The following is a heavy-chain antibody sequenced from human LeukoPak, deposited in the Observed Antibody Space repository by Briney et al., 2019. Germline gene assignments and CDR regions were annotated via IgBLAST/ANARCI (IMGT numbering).Heavy chain of an antibody. V-gene: IGHV4-59*01. CDR1: GGSISSYY. D-gene: IGHD1-26*01. CDR2: IYYSGST. Sequence: PSETLSLTCTVSGGSISSYYWSWVRQPPGKGLEWIGYIYYSGSTNYNPSLKGRVTMSVDTSKNQFSLKLSSVTAADTAVHYCVRGGIVGSTARIPLFDYWGQGTLVTVSS. CDR3: VRGGIVGSTARIPLFDY. J-gene: IGHJ4*02.